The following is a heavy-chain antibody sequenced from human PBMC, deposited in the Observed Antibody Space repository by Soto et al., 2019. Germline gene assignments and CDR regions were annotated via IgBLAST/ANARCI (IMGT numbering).Heavy chain of an antibody. CDR3: APDRMYSSGWYVAFDM. CDR2: IYSGGST. V-gene: IGHV3-53*01. D-gene: IGHD6-19*01. CDR1: WFTVSSNY. J-gene: IGHJ3*02. Sequence: GGSLRLSCAASWFTVSSNYMSWVRQAPGKGLEWVSVIYSGGSTYYADSVKGRFTISRDNSKNTLYLQMNSLRADDTAVYYCAPDRMYSSGWYVAFDMGGQGTMVTVS.